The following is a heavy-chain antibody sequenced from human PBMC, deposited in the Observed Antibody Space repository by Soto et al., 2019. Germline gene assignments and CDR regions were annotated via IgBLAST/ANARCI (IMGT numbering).Heavy chain of an antibody. J-gene: IGHJ4*02. CDR3: ARGAAGDILTGSITPPWY. Sequence: EVQLVESGGGLVKPGESLRLSCTASKFTFSNAWMSWVRQAPGKGLEWVGRIRSKTDGGTANYGAPVKDRFTISRDDSKNTLYLQMNSLRAEDTAVYYCARGAAGDILTGSITPPWYWGQGTLVTVSS. CDR1: KFTFSNAW. V-gene: IGHV3-15*01. CDR2: IRSKTDGGTA. D-gene: IGHD3-9*01.